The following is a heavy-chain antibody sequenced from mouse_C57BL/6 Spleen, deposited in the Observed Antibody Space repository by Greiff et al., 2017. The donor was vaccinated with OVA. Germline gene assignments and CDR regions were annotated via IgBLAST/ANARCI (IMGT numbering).Heavy chain of an antibody. V-gene: IGHV14-3*01. CDR3: ASGFYGSSYFAY. CDR1: GFNIKNTY. D-gene: IGHD1-1*01. Sequence: EVQLVESVAELVRPGASVKLSCTASGFNIKNTYMHWVKQRPEQGLEWIGRIDPANGNTKYAPKFQGKATITADTSSNTAYLQLSSLTSEDTAIYYCASGFYGSSYFAYWGQGTLVTVSA. CDR2: IDPANGNT. J-gene: IGHJ3*01.